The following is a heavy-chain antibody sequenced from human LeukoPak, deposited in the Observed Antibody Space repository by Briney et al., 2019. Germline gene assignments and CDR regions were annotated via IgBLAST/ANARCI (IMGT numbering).Heavy chain of an antibody. CDR2: IRSKPYGETA. D-gene: IGHD3-22*01. J-gene: IGHJ4*02. Sequence: PGRSLRLSCSGSGFRFGDYAINWFRQTPGKGLESVGFIRSKPYGETADYAASVRGRFIISRDDSKSIAYLQMNSLKPEDTAVYYCTKFGAYYFDNSASESFDYWGQGTLVTVSS. V-gene: IGHV3-49*03. CDR1: GFRFGDYA. CDR3: TKFGAYYFDNSASESFDY.